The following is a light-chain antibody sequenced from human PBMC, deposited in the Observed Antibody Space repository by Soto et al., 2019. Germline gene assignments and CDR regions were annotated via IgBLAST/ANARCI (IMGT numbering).Light chain of an antibody. CDR1: QDISNF. Sequence: DIQMTQSPSSLSASVGDRVTITCRASQDISNFLAWYQQKAGKVPRLLIGAASTLQSGVPSRFSASGSGTDFTLTISRLQPEDVGGYYCQRYDNPPLTFGGGTKVDIK. J-gene: IGKJ4*01. CDR3: QRYDNPPLT. CDR2: AAS. V-gene: IGKV1-27*01.